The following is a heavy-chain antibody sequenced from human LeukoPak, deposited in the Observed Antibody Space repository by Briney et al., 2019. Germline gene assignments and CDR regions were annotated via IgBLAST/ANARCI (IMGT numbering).Heavy chain of an antibody. D-gene: IGHD3-22*01. CDR1: GGSISSYY. J-gene: IGHJ5*02. CDR2: IYTSGST. CDR3: ARDRKWLSTMGIDP. V-gene: IGHV4-4*07. Sequence: SETLSLTCTVSGGSISSYYWSWIRQPAGKGLEWIGRIYTSGSTNYNPSLKSRVTISVDTSENQFSLKLSSVTAADTAVYYCARDRKWLSTMGIDPWGQGTLVTVSS.